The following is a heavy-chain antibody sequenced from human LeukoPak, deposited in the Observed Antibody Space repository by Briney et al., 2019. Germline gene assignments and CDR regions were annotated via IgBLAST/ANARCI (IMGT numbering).Heavy chain of an antibody. CDR3: ARGYSSSWSNWFDP. D-gene: IGHD6-13*01. Sequence: ASVKVSRKASGYTFTNYDVNWVRQATGQGLEWMGWMNPNSGDTGYAQKFQGRVTMTRDTSISTAYMELSSLTSEDTAVYYCARGYSSSWSNWFDPWGQGTLVTVSS. CDR2: MNPNSGDT. CDR1: GYTFTNYD. J-gene: IGHJ5*02. V-gene: IGHV1-8*01.